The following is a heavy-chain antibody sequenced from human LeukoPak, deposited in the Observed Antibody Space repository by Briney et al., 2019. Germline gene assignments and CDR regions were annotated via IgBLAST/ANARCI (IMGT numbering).Heavy chain of an antibody. CDR3: ARIGSSGYYYFSIY. J-gene: IGHJ4*02. CDR1: GYTFTGYY. D-gene: IGHD3-22*01. Sequence: ASVKVSCKASGYTFTGYYMHWVRQAPGQGLEWMGWINPNSGGTNYAQKFQGRVTMTRDTSTSTVYMELRSLRSDDTAVYYCARIGSSGYYYFSIYWGQGTLVTVSS. CDR2: INPNSGGT. V-gene: IGHV1-2*02.